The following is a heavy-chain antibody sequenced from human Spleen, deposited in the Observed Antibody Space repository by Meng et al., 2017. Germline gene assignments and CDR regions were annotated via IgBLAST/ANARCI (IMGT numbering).Heavy chain of an antibody. CDR3: ARGLGSSGSYSLDI. CDR2: ISYDGSNK. CDR1: GFTFSTSA. V-gene: IGHV3-30*04. J-gene: IGHJ3*02. D-gene: IGHD6-19*01. Sequence: GESLKISCAVSGFTFSTSAMSWVRQAPGKGLEWVAVISYDGSNKYYADSVKGRFTISRDNAKNSLSLQMNSLRAEDTAVYYCARGLGSSGSYSLDIWGQGTMVTVSS.